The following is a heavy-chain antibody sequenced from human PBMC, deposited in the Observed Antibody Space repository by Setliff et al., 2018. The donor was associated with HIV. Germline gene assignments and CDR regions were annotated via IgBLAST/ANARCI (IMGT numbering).Heavy chain of an antibody. Sequence: ASVKVSCKASGYSFARYGLSWVRQAPGQGLEWMGWISGFNGNTKYAQSFQDRVAMTTETATSTAYMEIMSLRSDDTAVYFCARGPYRSAWFSGGHDAFDIWGQGTMVTVS. D-gene: IGHD6-19*01. V-gene: IGHV1-18*01. J-gene: IGHJ3*02. CDR1: GYSFARYG. CDR3: ARGPYRSAWFSGGHDAFDI. CDR2: ISGFNGNT.